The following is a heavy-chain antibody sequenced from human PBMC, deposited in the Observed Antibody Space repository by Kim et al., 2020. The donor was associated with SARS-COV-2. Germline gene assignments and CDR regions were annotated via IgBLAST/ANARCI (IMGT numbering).Heavy chain of an antibody. D-gene: IGHD3-3*01. CDR3: ARVRTWRNYDFWSGLNWFDP. CDR1: GGSISSYY. V-gene: IGHV4-59*01. Sequence: SETLSLTCTVSGGSISSYYWSWIRQPPGKGLEWIGYIYYSGSTNYNPSLKSRVTISVDTSKNQFSLKLSSVTAADTAVYYCARVRTWRNYDFWSGLNWFDPWGQGTLVTVSS. J-gene: IGHJ5*02. CDR2: IYYSGST.